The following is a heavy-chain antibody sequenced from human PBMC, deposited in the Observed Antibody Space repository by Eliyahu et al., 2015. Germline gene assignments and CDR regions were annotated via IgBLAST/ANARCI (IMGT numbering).Heavy chain of an antibody. Sequence: QVQLVESGGGXVQPGRSXRLSCXASGFTFSSYAMXWVRQAPGKGLEWVAVISYDGSNKYYADSVKGRFTISRDNSRNTLYLQMNSLRAEDTAVYYCARENPYFDWLGLGPWGQGTLVTVSS. CDR2: ISYDGSNK. CDR3: ARENPYFDWLGLGP. CDR1: GFTFSSYA. V-gene: IGHV3-30-3*01. J-gene: IGHJ5*02. D-gene: IGHD3-9*01.